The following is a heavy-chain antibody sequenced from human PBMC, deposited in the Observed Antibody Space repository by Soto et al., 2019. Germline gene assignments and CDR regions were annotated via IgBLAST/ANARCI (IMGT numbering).Heavy chain of an antibody. CDR1: GGSISSSSYY. CDR3: ARRYALTMVRGVSTGYYFDY. J-gene: IGHJ4*02. CDR2: IYYSGST. D-gene: IGHD3-10*01. Sequence: SETLSLTCTVSGGSISSSSYYWGWIRQPPGKGLEWIGSIYYSGSTYYNPSLKSRVTISVDTSKNQFSLKLSSVTAADTAVYYCARRYALTMVRGVSTGYYFDYWGQGTPVTVSS. V-gene: IGHV4-39*01.